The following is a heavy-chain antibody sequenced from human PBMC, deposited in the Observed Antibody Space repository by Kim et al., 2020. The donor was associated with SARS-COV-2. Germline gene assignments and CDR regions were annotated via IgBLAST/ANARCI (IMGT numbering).Heavy chain of an antibody. V-gene: IGHV4-59*01. CDR2: ISYSGGP. D-gene: IGHD3-16*01. CDR1: SGSISSSF. CDR3: ARGGSNWFDP. Sequence: SETLSLTCTVSSGSISSSFWSWIRQTPGKGLEWIAYISYSGGPNYNPSLKSRVTMSIDTSKKNQFSLKLNSVTTADTAVYYCARGGSNWFDPWGQGTLVTVSS. J-gene: IGHJ5*02.